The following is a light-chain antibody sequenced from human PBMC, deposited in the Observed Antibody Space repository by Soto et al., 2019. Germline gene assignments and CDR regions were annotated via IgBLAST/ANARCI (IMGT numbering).Light chain of an antibody. CDR2: AAS. J-gene: IGKJ1*01. CDR1: ENINTF. Sequence: DVQMTQSPSLSASFGDRVTITCRASENINTFLNWYQQKPGKGPKLLIYAASSLQSGVPSRFSGSGSGTDFTLTINSLQPEDFATYYCQHVSSKPTFGQGTKVDI. V-gene: IGKV1-39*01. CDR3: QHVSSKPT.